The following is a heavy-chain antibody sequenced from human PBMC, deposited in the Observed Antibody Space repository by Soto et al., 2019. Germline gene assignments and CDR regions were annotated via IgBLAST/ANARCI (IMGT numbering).Heavy chain of an antibody. CDR2: INHSGNT. J-gene: IGHJ5*02. V-gene: IGHV4-34*01. CDR1: GVPFSGYY. Sequence: QVQLQQWGAGLLKPSETLSLTCAVYGVPFSGYYWSWIRQSPGKGLEWIGEINHSGNTNYNPSLKSRVTMLVDTSKNQFSLSLSSVTAADTAVYYCANLIVFHSSYYHDHWGHGTLVTVSS. CDR3: ANLIVFHSSYYHDH. D-gene: IGHD1-26*01.